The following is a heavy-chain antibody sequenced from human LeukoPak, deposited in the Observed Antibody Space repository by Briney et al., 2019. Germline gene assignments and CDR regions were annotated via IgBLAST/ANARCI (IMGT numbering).Heavy chain of an antibody. D-gene: IGHD3-22*01. CDR3: ARDGDYYDSSGFNDAFDI. V-gene: IGHV1-69*05. J-gene: IGHJ3*02. CDR1: GGTFSSYA. CDR2: IIPIFGTA. Sequence: SVKVSCRASGGTFSSYAISWVRQAPGQGLEWMGGIIPIFGTANYAQKFQGRVTITTDESTSTAYMELSSLRSEDTAVYYCARDGDYYDSSGFNDAFDIWGQGTMVTVSS.